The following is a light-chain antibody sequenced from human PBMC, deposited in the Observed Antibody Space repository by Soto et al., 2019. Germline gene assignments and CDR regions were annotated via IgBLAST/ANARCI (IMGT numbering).Light chain of an antibody. V-gene: IGKV1-27*01. CDR1: QGISNY. CDR2: AAS. J-gene: IGKJ1*01. Sequence: DIQMTQSPSSLSASVGDRVTITCLARQGISNYLAWYQQKPGKVPKLLIYAASTLQSGVPSRFSGSGSGTDFTLTISSLQPEDVATYYCQKYNSAPPTFGQGTKVDI. CDR3: QKYNSAPPT.